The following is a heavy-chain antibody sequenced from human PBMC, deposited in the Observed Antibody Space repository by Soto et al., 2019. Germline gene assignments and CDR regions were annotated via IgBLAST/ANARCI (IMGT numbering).Heavy chain of an antibody. Sequence: QVQLVESGGGVVQPGMSLRLSCAASGFTFTDHGMHWVRQAPGKGLEWVALISYDGSLKYYADSVKGRFTISRDNSENTVFLQMNSLRAEDTAVYYCAKDHSGGNSCFYYWGQGTLVTVSS. CDR2: ISYDGSLK. CDR1: GFTFTDHG. D-gene: IGHD4-17*01. CDR3: AKDHSGGNSCFYY. V-gene: IGHV3-30*18. J-gene: IGHJ4*02.